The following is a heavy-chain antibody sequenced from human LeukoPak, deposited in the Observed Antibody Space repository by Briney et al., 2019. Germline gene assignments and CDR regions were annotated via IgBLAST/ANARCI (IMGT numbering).Heavy chain of an antibody. CDR1: GGFITSGIHW. CDR2: IYQSGTT. CDR3: ATYFYGDYALHYFDY. V-gene: IGHV4-4*02. D-gene: IGHD4-17*01. Sequence: SETLSLTCTVSGGFITSGIHWWSWARQTPGKGLEWIGEIYQSGTTNYKPSLKSRVTTSLDKSRNLFSLQLSSVTAADTAVYYCATYFYGDYALHYFDYWGQGALVTVSS. J-gene: IGHJ4*02.